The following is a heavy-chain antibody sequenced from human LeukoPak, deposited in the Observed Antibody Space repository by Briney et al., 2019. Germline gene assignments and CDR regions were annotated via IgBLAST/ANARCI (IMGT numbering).Heavy chain of an antibody. CDR2: ISGCGDIT. CDR3: VREDTPATANY. J-gene: IGHJ4*02. Sequence: GGSLRLSCAASGFTFSSYSMNWVRQAPGKGLEWVSAISGCGDITYYADSVTGRFTISRDNSKDTLFLQMHSLRPGDTAVYYCVREDTPATANYWGQGTLVTISS. D-gene: IGHD2-21*02. CDR1: GFTFSSYS. V-gene: IGHV3-23*01.